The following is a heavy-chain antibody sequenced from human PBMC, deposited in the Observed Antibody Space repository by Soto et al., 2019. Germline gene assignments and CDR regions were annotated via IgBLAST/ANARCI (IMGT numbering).Heavy chain of an antibody. CDR3: ARDWNGDKYFDF. CDR2: IYSDDNT. V-gene: IGHV3-53*01. CDR1: GITATNGH. D-gene: IGHD4-17*01. Sequence: DVQLVKSGGGLIQPGGSLRLSCAASGITATNGHMSWVRQAPGKGLEWVSVIYSDDNTYYADSVKGRFTISRDTSKNTVYLQMSSLRAEDTAVYYCARDWNGDKYFDFWDQGSLVTVYS. J-gene: IGHJ4*02.